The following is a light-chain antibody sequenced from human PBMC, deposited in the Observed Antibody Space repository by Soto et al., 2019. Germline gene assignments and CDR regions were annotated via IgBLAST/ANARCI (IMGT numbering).Light chain of an antibody. Sequence: DIQMTQSPSSLSASVGDRVTITCRASQSISNYLNWYQQKPGKAPNLLIYAASSLQSGVPSRFSGSGSGTDFTLTISSLHPEDFATYYCQQSYSTPSTFGGGTKVEIK. V-gene: IGKV1-39*01. CDR2: AAS. CDR3: QQSYSTPST. CDR1: QSISNY. J-gene: IGKJ4*01.